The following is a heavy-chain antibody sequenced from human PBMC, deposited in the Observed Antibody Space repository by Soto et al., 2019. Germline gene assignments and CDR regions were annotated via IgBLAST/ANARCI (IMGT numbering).Heavy chain of an antibody. J-gene: IGHJ6*03. V-gene: IGHV3-74*01. CDR3: ARGRYYGSGSYSMDV. Sequence: GGSLRLSCAASGFTFSTYWMHWVRQAPGEGLVWVSRVDSQGTSTNYADSVKGRFAISRDNAKNTLYLQMNRLRAEDTAVYYCARGRYYGSGSYSMDVWGKGTTVTVSS. D-gene: IGHD3-10*01. CDR1: GFTFSTYW. CDR2: VDSQGTST.